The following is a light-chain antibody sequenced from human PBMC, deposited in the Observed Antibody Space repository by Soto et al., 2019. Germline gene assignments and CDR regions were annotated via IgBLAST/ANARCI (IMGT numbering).Light chain of an antibody. J-gene: IGLJ1*01. Sequence: QSVLTQPASVSGSPGQSITISCTGTSSDVGGYNYVSWYQQHPGKAPKLMIYDVSNRPSGVSNRFSGSKSGNTASLTISGLQAEDEADYYCSSYTGSTTYVFGIVTKVTVL. CDR1: SSDVGGYNY. V-gene: IGLV2-14*01. CDR3: SSYTGSTTYV. CDR2: DVS.